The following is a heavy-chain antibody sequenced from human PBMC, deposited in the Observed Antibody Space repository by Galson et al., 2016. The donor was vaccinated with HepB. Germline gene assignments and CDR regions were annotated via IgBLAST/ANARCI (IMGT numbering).Heavy chain of an antibody. J-gene: IGHJ6*02. CDR1: GFSFRSYG. CDR2: ISYDGSNK. V-gene: IGHV3-30*03. CDR3: ARDPGFRNGMNV. Sequence: SLRLSCAASGFSFRSYGMHWVRQAPGKGLGWVAVISYDGSNKFYSDSVKGRVTISRDNSKNTLFLQMNNLSADDTAVYYCARDPGFRNGMNVWGQGTTVTVSS.